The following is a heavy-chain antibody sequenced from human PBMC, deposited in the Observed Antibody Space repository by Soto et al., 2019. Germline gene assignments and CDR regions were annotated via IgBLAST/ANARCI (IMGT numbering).Heavy chain of an antibody. D-gene: IGHD3-3*01. J-gene: IGHJ4*02. V-gene: IGHV6-1*01. CDR1: GDSVSSNSAA. CDR3: ARERYYDFWNGYFRLLYYFDY. CDR2: TYYRSKWYN. Sequence: SQTLSLTCAISGDSVSSNSAAWNWIRQSPSRGLEWLGRTYYRSKWYNDYAVSVKSRITINPDTSKNQFSLQLNSVTPEDTAVYYCARERYYDFWNGYFRLLYYFDYWGQGTLVTVSS.